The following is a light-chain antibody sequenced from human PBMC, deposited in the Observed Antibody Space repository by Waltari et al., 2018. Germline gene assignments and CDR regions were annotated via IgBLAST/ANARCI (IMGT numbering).Light chain of an antibody. Sequence: DIVMTSSPDSLAVSLGDRATITCTSSRSVLYSPNNKNYLSWYQQQPGQPPKLLIYWASTRESGVPDRFSGSGSGTDFTLTISSLQAEDVALYYCQQFYGSPFTFGGGTKVEIK. CDR1: RSVLYSPNNKNY. CDR2: WAS. CDR3: QQFYGSPFT. V-gene: IGKV4-1*01. J-gene: IGKJ4*01.